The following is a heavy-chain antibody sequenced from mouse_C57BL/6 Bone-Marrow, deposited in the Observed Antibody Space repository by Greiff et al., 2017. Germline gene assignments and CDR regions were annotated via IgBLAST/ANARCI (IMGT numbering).Heavy chain of an antibody. D-gene: IGHD1-1*01. Sequence: QVQLQQPGAELVKPGASVKLSCKASGYTFTSYWMHWVKQRPGQGLEWIGMIHPNSGSTNYNEKFKSKATLTVDKSSSTAYMQLSSLPSEDSAVYYCARSGIYYGSSYWYFDVWGTGTTVTVSS. CDR3: ARSGIYYGSSYWYFDV. J-gene: IGHJ1*03. CDR1: GYTFTSYW. V-gene: IGHV1-64*01. CDR2: IHPNSGST.